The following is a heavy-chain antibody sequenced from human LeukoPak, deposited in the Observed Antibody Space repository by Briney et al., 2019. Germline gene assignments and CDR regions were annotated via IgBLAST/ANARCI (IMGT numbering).Heavy chain of an antibody. CDR2: ISSSSSYI. Sequence: GGSLRLSCAASGFTFSSNSMNWVRQAPGKGLEWVSSISSSSSYIYYADSVKGRFTISRDNAKNSLYLQMNSLRAEDTAVYYCARDIAVAGTADYWGQGTLVTVSS. V-gene: IGHV3-21*01. CDR1: GFTFSSNS. D-gene: IGHD6-19*01. CDR3: ARDIAVAGTADY. J-gene: IGHJ4*02.